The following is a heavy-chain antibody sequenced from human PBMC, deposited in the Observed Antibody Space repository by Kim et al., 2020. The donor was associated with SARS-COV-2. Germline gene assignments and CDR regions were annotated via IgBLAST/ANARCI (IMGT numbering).Heavy chain of an antibody. D-gene: IGHD6-19*01. CDR3: ARRQFSRGWFYFDY. CDR2: INSDGTTT. V-gene: IGHV3-74*01. J-gene: IGHJ4*02. Sequence: GGSLRLSCAASGFTFSSHWMNWVRQAPGKGLEWVSRINSDGTTTCYADSVKGRFTISRDNAKNTLYLQMNSLRAEDTAVYYCARRQFSRGWFYFDYWGQGTLVTVSS. CDR1: GFTFSSHW.